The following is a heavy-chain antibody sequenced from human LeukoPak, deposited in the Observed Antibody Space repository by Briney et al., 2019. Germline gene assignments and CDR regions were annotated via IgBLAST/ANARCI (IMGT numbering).Heavy chain of an antibody. V-gene: IGHV3-30*03. J-gene: IGHJ4*02. CDR2: ISYDGTNK. Sequence: PGGSLRLSCAASGFTFSSYGMHWVRQAPGKGLEWVAVISYDGTNKYYVDSVKGRFTISRDNAKNTLYLQMNSLRAEDTAVYYCAREYSSSSGRCFDYWGQGTLVTVSS. D-gene: IGHD6-6*01. CDR1: GFTFSSYG. CDR3: AREYSSSSGRCFDY.